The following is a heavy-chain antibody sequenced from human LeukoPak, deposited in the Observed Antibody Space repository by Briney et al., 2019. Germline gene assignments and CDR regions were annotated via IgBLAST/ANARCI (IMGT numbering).Heavy chain of an antibody. CDR1: GFTFSSYA. D-gene: IGHD2-15*01. Sequence: GGSLRLSCAASGFTFSSYAMSWVRQAPGKGLEWVSAISGSGGSTYYADSVKGRFTISRDNSKNTLYLQMNSLRAENTGVYYSAKLPIVVVVAATWWFVTWGEGTLVTVSS. CDR3: AKLPIVVVVAATWWFVT. J-gene: IGHJ5*02. CDR2: ISGSGGST. V-gene: IGHV3-23*01.